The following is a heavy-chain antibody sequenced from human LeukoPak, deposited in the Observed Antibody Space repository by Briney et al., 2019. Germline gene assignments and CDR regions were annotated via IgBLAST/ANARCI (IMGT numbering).Heavy chain of an antibody. CDR3: AKTPNAYCSTSICYSQRFDP. Sequence: PGGSLRLSCTSSEITFSSYWMSWVRQAPGKGLEWVANIKQDGSEKYYADSVKGRFTVSRDNSKNTLYLQMNSLRAEDTAVYYCAKTPNAYCSTSICYSQRFDPWGQGTLVTVSS. CDR1: EITFSSYW. D-gene: IGHD2-2*01. V-gene: IGHV3-7*01. J-gene: IGHJ5*02. CDR2: IKQDGSEK.